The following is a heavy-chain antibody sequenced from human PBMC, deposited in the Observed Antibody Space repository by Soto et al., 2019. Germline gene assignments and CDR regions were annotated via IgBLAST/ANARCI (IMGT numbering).Heavy chain of an antibody. CDR3: ARAPYSNYGGNYDYGMDV. V-gene: IGHV1-2*04. J-gene: IGHJ6*02. D-gene: IGHD4-4*01. CDR1: GNTFTDYY. CDR2: INPNSVGT. Sequence: GASVKVSCKTLGNTFTDYYIRWVRQAPGQGLEWMGWINPNSVGTNYAQKFQGWVTMTRDTSISTVYMEVRRLRSDDTAVYYCARAPYSNYGGNYDYGMDVWGQGTTVTVSS.